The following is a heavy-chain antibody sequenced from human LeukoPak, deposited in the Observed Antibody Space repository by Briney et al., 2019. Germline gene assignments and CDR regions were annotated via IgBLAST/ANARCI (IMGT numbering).Heavy chain of an antibody. CDR2: ISGSGGST. CDR1: GFTFSSYA. CDR3: AKGGISCSGGSCYRYYFDH. J-gene: IGHJ4*02. V-gene: IGHV3-23*01. Sequence: GGSLRLSCAASGFTFSSYAMSWVRQAPGKGLEWVSAISGSGGSTYYADSVKGRFTISRDNSKNTLYLQMNSLRAEDTAVYYCAKGGISCSGGSCYRYYFDHWGQGTLVTVSS. D-gene: IGHD2-15*01.